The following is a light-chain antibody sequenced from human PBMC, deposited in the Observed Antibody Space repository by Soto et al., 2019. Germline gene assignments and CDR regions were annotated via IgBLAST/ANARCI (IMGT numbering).Light chain of an antibody. Sequence: ILMTQSPATLSVSPGERATLSCRASQSVSSNLAWYQQKPDQPPRLLIYGASTRATGIPARLSGSGSGTELTIAVSSLVSEDFSVYYCQQYNNWPPWTLGQGTKVDIK. J-gene: IGKJ1*01. CDR1: QSVSSN. CDR2: GAS. CDR3: QQYNNWPPWT. V-gene: IGKV3-15*01.